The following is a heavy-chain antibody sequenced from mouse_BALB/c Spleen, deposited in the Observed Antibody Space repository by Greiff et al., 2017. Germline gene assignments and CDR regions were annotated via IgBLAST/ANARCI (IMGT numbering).Heavy chain of an antibody. CDR3: ARDEGPYYYGSSLFAY. CDR1: GFSLTSYG. Sequence: QVQLQQSGPGLVAPSQSLSITCTVSGFSLTSYGVHWVRQPPGKGLEWLGVIWAGGSTNYNSALMSRLSISKDNSKSQVFLKMNSLQTDDTAMYYCARDEGPYYYGSSLFAYWGQGTLVTVSA. J-gene: IGHJ3*01. D-gene: IGHD1-1*01. CDR2: IWAGGST. V-gene: IGHV2-9*02.